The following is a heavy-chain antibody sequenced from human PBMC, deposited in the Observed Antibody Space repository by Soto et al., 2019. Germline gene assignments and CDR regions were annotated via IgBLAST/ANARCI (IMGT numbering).Heavy chain of an antibody. Sequence: KLPETLSLTCTVSGGSISSYYWSWIRQPPGKGLEWIGDIYQSGNTNYNPSLKSRVTISVDKSKNQFSLKLTSVTAADTAVYYCARDLGSTRHYWDQGTLVTVSS. J-gene: IGHJ4*02. CDR2: IYQSGNT. D-gene: IGHD2-2*01. V-gene: IGHV4-59*12. CDR1: GGSISSYY. CDR3: ARDLGSTRHY.